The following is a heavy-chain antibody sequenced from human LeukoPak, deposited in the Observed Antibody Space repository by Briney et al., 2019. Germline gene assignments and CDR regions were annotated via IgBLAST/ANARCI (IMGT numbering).Heavy chain of an antibody. V-gene: IGHV3-23*01. D-gene: IGHD3-10*01. CDR1: GFTFSKYA. CDR3: AKYISDSGAYYAFDY. Sequence: PGGSLGLSCVASGFTFSKYAMTWVRQAPGKGLEWVSAITASATTTYYAASVKGRFTISRGDSKNTLSLQMDSLSAEDTALYYCAKYISDSGAYYAFDYWGQGTLVTVSS. CDR2: ITASATTT. J-gene: IGHJ4*02.